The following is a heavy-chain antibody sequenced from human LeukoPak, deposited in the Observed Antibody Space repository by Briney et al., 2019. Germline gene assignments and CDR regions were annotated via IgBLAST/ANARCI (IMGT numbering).Heavy chain of an antibody. D-gene: IGHD3-3*01. V-gene: IGHV1-69*13. J-gene: IGHJ6*02. CDR3: ARDTYDFWSGYYTHYYYGMDV. Sequence: SVKVSCKASGYTFTSYGISWVRQAPGQGLEWMGGIIPIFGTANYAQKFQGRVTITADESTSTAYMELSSLRSEDTAVYYCARDTYDFWSGYYTHYYYGMDVWGQGTTVTVSS. CDR1: GYTFTSYG. CDR2: IIPIFGTA.